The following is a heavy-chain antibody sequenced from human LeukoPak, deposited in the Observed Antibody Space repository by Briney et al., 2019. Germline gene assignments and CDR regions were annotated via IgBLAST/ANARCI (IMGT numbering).Heavy chain of an antibody. Sequence: SETLSLTCTVSGGSISGSVYFWGWIRQPPGKGLEWIGSIYYSGSTYYNPSLESRVTISVDTSKNQFSLKLSSVTAADTAVYFCQAYYGSGSYSDCWGQGTLVTVSS. CDR1: GGSISGSVYF. J-gene: IGHJ4*02. CDR2: IYYSGST. CDR3: QAYYGSGSYSDC. V-gene: IGHV4-39*01. D-gene: IGHD3-10*01.